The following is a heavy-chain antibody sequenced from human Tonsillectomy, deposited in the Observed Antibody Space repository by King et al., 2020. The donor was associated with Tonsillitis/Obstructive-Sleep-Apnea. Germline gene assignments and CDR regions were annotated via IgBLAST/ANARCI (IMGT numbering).Heavy chain of an antibody. CDR3: ARDYYFYDSSVYYHTWFDP. CDR2: TYYRSKWYN. V-gene: IGHV6-1*01. CDR1: GDSVSSNSAA. Sequence: VQLQQSGPGLVKPSQTLSLTCAISGDSVSSNSAAWNWIRQSPSRGLEWLGRTYYRSKWYNDYAVSVKSRITINPDTSKNQFSLQLNSVTPEDTAVYYCARDYYFYDSSVYYHTWFDPWGQGTLVTVSS. J-gene: IGHJ5*02. D-gene: IGHD3-22*01.